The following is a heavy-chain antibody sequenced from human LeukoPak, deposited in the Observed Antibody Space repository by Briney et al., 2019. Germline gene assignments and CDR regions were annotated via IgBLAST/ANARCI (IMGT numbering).Heavy chain of an antibody. J-gene: IGHJ4*02. CDR3: ARDPPATVVTPGDDY. CDR1: GGSFSGYY. D-gene: IGHD4-17*01. V-gene: IGHV4-34*01. CDR2: INHSGST. Sequence: TSETLSLTCAVYGGSFSGYYWSWIRQPPGKGLEWIGEINHSGSTNYNPSLKSRVTISVDTSKNQFSLKLSSVTAADTAVYYCARDPPATVVTPGDDYWGQGTLVTVSS.